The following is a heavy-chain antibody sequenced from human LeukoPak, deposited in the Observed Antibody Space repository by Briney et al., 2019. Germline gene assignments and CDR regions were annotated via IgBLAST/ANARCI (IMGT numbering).Heavy chain of an antibody. Sequence: ASVKVSCKASGYTFTGYYMHWVRQAPGQGLEWMGWINPNSGGTNYAQKFQGRVTMTRDTSISTAYMELSRLRSDDTAVYYCARDLGLHYYYYYMDVWGKGTTVTVSS. CDR2: INPNSGGT. CDR3: ARDLGLHYYYYYMDV. J-gene: IGHJ6*03. CDR1: GYTFTGYY. V-gene: IGHV1-2*02.